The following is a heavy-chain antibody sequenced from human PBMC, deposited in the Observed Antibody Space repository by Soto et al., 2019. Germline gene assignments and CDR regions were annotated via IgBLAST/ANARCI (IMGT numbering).Heavy chain of an antibody. V-gene: IGHV4-31*03. CDR1: GGSISSGGYY. J-gene: IGHJ4*02. CDR3: ARTTFYDIFTAYYSLFDY. CDR2: ISDSGST. D-gene: IGHD3-9*01. Sequence: QVQLQESGPELVKPSQTLTLTCTVSGGSISSGGYYWSWIRQPPGKGLEWIGQISDSGSTYYNPSIKSRLTISVDTSKNHFSLNLSAVSAADTAVYYCARTTFYDIFTAYYSLFDYWGQGTLVTVSS.